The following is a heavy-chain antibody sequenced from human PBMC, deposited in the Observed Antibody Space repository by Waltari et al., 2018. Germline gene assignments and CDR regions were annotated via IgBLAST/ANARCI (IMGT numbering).Heavy chain of an antibody. CDR3: ARGRKREGIDR. V-gene: IGHV4-34*01. J-gene: IGHJ2*01. CDR2: INHSGST. CDR1: GGSFSGYY. Sequence: QVQLQQWGAGLLKPSETLSLTCAVYGGSFSGYYWSWIRQPPGKGLEWIGEINHSGSTNYNPSLKSRVTISVDTSKNQFSLKLSSVTAADTAVYYCARGRKREGIDRWGRGTLVTVSS.